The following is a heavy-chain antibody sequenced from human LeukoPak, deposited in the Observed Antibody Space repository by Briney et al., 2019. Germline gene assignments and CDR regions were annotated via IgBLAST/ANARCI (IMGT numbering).Heavy chain of an antibody. CDR1: GYSFTSYW. J-gene: IGHJ6*03. CDR2: IYPGDSDT. Sequence: GESLKISCKGSGYSFTSYWIGWVRQMPGKGLEWMGIIYPGDSDTRYSPSFQGQVTISADKSISTAYLQWSSLKASDTAMYYCARQGIAVAGTTYCYMDVWGKGTTVTVSS. CDR3: ARQGIAVAGTTYCYMDV. V-gene: IGHV5-51*01. D-gene: IGHD6-19*01.